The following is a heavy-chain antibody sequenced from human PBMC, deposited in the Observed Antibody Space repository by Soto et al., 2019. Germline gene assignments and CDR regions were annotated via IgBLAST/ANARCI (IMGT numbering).Heavy chain of an antibody. CDR2: IYYSGST. V-gene: IGHV4-39*01. Sequence: TSETLSLTCPVSGGSISSSSYYWGWIRQPPGKGLEWIGSIYYSGSTYYNPSLKSRVTISVDTSKNQFSLNLTSVTAADTAVYYCARAAMGGSSWPFDYWGQGTLVTVSS. CDR1: GGSISSSSYY. CDR3: ARAAMGGSSWPFDY. D-gene: IGHD6-13*01. J-gene: IGHJ4*02.